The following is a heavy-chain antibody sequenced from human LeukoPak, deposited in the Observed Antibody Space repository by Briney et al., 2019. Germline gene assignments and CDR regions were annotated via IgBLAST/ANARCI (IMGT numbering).Heavy chain of an antibody. CDR3: ARLYYDIFTGYLPFDY. Sequence: PGGSLRLSCAASGFTFSSYWMHWVRQAPGKGLVWVSRINSDGSSTSYAVSVKGRFTISRDNAKNTLYLQMNSLRAEDTAVYHCARLYYDIFTGYLPFDYWGQGTLVTVSS. J-gene: IGHJ4*02. CDR2: INSDGSST. CDR1: GFTFSSYW. V-gene: IGHV3-74*01. D-gene: IGHD3-9*01.